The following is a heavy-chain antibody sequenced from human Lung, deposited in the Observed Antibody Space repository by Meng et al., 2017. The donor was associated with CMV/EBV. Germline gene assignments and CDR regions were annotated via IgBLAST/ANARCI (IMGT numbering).Heavy chain of an antibody. CDR3: ARILVPADTYYYYGMDV. CDR2: ISYDGSNK. CDR1: EFTFNNYA. D-gene: IGHD2-2*01. Sequence: GGSXRLXCAASEFTFNNYAMHWVRQAPGKGLEWVAVISYDGSNKYYADSVKGRFTISRDNSKNTLSLQMNSLRAEDTAVYYCARILVPADTYYYYGMDVXGQGXTVTVSS. V-gene: IGHV3-30-3*01. J-gene: IGHJ6*02.